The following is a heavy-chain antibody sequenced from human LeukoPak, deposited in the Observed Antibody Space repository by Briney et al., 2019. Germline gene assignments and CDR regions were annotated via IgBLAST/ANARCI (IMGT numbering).Heavy chain of an antibody. CDR1: GGSISSYY. D-gene: IGHD2-2*01. V-gene: IGHV4-59*01. CDR2: IYYSGST. CDR3: ARGGQLLLPYYFDY. J-gene: IGHJ4*02. Sequence: SQTLSLTCTVSGGSISSYYWSWIRQPPGKGLEWVGYIYYSGSTNYNPSLKSRVTISGDTSKNQFSLKLSSVTAADTAVYYCARGGQLLLPYYFDYWGQGTLVTVSS.